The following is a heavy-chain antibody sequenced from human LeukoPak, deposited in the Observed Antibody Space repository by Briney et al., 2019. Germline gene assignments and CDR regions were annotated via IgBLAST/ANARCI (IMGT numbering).Heavy chain of an antibody. CDR1: GFTFSSDA. J-gene: IGHJ4*02. CDR2: ISSTGTT. D-gene: IGHD5-18*01. CDR3: ANPRVDSGTGSSYGHGLDY. Sequence: PGGSLRLSCAASGFTFSSDAMTWVRQAPGKGLEWVSSISSTGTTYYADSVKGRFTVSRDNSKNTLFLQMDSLRADDTAVYYCANPRVDSGTGSSYGHGLDYWGQGTLVSVSS. V-gene: IGHV3-23*01.